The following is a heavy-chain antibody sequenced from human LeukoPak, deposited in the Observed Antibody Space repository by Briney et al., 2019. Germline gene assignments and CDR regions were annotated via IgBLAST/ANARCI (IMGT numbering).Heavy chain of an antibody. D-gene: IGHD4-23*01. V-gene: IGHV4-31*03. Sequence: PSETLSLTCTVSGGSISSGGYYWSWIRQHPGKGLEWIGYIYYSGSTYYNPSLKSRVTISVDTSKNQFSLKLSSVTAADTAVYYCASSDYGANSAFFDYWGQGTLVTVSS. CDR3: ASSDYGANSAFFDY. J-gene: IGHJ4*02. CDR2: IYYSGST. CDR1: GGSISSGGYY.